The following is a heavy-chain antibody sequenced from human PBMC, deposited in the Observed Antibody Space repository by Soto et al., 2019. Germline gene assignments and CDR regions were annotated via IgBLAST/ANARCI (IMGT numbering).Heavy chain of an antibody. D-gene: IGHD3-22*01. CDR3: AKDRRPIVVAIGYYFDY. V-gene: IGHV3-30*18. Sequence: VQLVESGGGVVQPGRSLRLSCAASGFTFSSYGMHWVRQAPGKGLEWVAVISYDGSNKYYADSVKGRFTISRDNSKNTLYLQMNSLRAEDTAVYYCAKDRRPIVVAIGYYFDYWGQGTLVTVSS. J-gene: IGHJ4*02. CDR2: ISYDGSNK. CDR1: GFTFSSYG.